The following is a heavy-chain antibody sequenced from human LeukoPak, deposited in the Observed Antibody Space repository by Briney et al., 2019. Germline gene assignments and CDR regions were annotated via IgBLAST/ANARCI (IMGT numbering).Heavy chain of an antibody. J-gene: IGHJ4*02. Sequence: ASVKVSCKASGYTFNHYDVNWVRQAPGQGLEWMGWMNPKSGTRVYAQKFQGRVTMTSDSYINPAYMELTSLTSGGTAVYYCAKGLRSDFWGQGTLVIVSS. CDR1: GYTFNHYD. CDR3: AKGLRSDF. D-gene: IGHD3-16*02. CDR2: MNPKSGTR. V-gene: IGHV1-8*01.